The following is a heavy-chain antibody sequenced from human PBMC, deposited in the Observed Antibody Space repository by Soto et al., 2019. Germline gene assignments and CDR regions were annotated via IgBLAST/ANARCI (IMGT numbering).Heavy chain of an antibody. CDR1: GFTFSSYA. J-gene: IGHJ6*02. V-gene: IGHV3-30-3*01. Sequence: GGSLRLSCAASGFTFSSYAMHWVRQAPGKGLEWVAVISYDGSNKYYADSVKGRFTISRDNSKNTLYLQMNSLRAEDTAVYYCARHLPIFWGGPRRGYYYGMDVWGQGTTVTV. CDR3: ARHLPIFWGGPRRGYYYGMDV. CDR2: ISYDGSNK. D-gene: IGHD3-3*01.